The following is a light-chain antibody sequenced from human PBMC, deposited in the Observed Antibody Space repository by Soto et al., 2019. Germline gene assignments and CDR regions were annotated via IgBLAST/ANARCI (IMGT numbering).Light chain of an antibody. J-gene: IGKJ1*01. CDR2: GSS. V-gene: IGKV3-20*01. Sequence: ESVLTQSPGTLSLSPGERDTLSCRASQSVSSSYLVWYQQKPGQAPRLLIYGSSSRATGIPDRFSGSGSGTDFTLTISRLEPEDFAVYYCQQYGSSPQTFGQGTKVDIK. CDR1: QSVSSSY. CDR3: QQYGSSPQT.